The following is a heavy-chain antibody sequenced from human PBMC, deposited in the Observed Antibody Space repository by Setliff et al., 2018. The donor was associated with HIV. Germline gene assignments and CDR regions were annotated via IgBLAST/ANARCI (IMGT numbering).Heavy chain of an antibody. CDR3: ARAEMATIGAFDI. CDR1: DGSFSSDY. J-gene: IGHJ3*02. V-gene: IGHV4-59*01. Sequence: SETLSLTCTVSDGSFSSDYWTWIRQTPGKGLEWIGYIDYSGSTKYNPSLTSRVTISVDTSKNHFSLKLTSVTAADTAVYYCARAEMATIGAFDIWGQETMVTVSS. CDR2: IDYSGST. D-gene: IGHD5-12*01.